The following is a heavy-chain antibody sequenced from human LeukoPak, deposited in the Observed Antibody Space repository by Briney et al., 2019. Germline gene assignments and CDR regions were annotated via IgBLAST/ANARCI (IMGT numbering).Heavy chain of an antibody. CDR3: AKGVGQCTYAYPIDC. J-gene: IGHJ4*02. V-gene: IGHV3-23*01. D-gene: IGHD3-16*01. CDR2: NSTSGGST. Sequence: GGSQRLSCATWVFTFSNCAVSWPPQSRGEGLEWVSDNSTSGGSTYYADSVEGLLTLSRDDSKNTLYLQMNRQSAEHAAVYYCAKGVGQCTYAYPIDCCGRGTQVSVSS. CDR1: VFTFSNCA.